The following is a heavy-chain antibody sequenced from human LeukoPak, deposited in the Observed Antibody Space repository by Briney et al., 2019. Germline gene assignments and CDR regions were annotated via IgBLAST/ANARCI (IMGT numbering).Heavy chain of an antibody. J-gene: IGHJ4*02. V-gene: IGHV4-59*01. Sequence: SETLSLTCTVSGGSISSYYWSWIRQPPGKGLEWIVYIHYSGSTNYNPSLKSRVTISMDTSKNQFSLKLTSVTAADTAVYYCARVRYGSGSYYFDNWGQGTLVTVSS. CDR1: GGSISSYY. CDR2: IHYSGST. CDR3: ARVRYGSGSYYFDN. D-gene: IGHD3-10*01.